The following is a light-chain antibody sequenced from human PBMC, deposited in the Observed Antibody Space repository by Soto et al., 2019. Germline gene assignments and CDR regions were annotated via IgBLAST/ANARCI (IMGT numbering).Light chain of an antibody. CDR3: GPWDSSLSAVV. Sequence: QSVLTHPPSVAAAPGQKVTISCHGRVSNIGKNYVSWYQQLPGSAPKLLVYDNNKRPSGIPDRFSGSKSDTSATLGITGLQTGDEADYYCGPWDSSLSAVVFGGGTKLTVL. CDR1: VSNIGKNY. CDR2: DNN. V-gene: IGLV1-51*01. J-gene: IGLJ2*01.